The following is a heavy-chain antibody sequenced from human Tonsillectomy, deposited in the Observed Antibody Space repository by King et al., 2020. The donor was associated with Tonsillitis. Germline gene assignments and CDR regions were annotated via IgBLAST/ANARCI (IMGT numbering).Heavy chain of an antibody. CDR2: ISGSGGGT. CDR3: ARRVTALDY. Sequence: VQLVESGGGLVQSGGSLRLSCAASGFPFSTYAMSWFRQAPGKGLEWVSVISGSGGGTYYADSVKGRFTISRDNSKNTLYLQMTSLRAEDTAVYYCARRVTALDYWGQGTLVTVSS. CDR1: GFPFSTYA. J-gene: IGHJ4*02. D-gene: IGHD2-21*02. V-gene: IGHV3-23*04.